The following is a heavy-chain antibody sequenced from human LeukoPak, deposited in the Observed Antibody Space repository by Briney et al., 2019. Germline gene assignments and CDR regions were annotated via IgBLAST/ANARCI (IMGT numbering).Heavy chain of an antibody. V-gene: IGHV4-34*01. D-gene: IGHD2-8*01. CDR3: ARVRYCTNGVCYTSSSDIVATPRFDP. Sequence: SETLSLTCAVYGGSFSGYYWSWIRQPPGKGLEWIVEINHSGSTNYNPALKSRVTISVDTSKNQFSLKLSSVTDADTAVYYCARVRYCTNGVCYTSSSDIVATPRFDPWGQGTLVTVSS. CDR1: GGSFSGYY. CDR2: INHSGST. J-gene: IGHJ5*02.